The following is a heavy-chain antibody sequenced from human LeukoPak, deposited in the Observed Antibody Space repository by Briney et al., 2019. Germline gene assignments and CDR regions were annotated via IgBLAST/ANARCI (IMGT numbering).Heavy chain of an antibody. CDR3: ARVVHYYDRSGYYYYMDV. J-gene: IGHJ6*03. D-gene: IGHD3-22*01. CDR1: GGAISGYY. Sequence: PSETLSLTCTVSGGAISGYYWSWIRQPPGKGLEWIGYIYDSGSTNYNPSLKSRVTISVDTSKKQFSLKLSSVTAADTAVYYCARVVHYYDRSGYYYYMDVWGKGTTVTVSS. CDR2: IYDSGST. V-gene: IGHV4-59*12.